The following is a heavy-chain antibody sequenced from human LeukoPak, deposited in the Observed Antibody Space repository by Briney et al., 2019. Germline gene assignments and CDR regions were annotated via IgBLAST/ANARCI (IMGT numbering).Heavy chain of an antibody. D-gene: IGHD6-13*01. CDR2: ISSYNGDT. Sequence: ASVKVSCKASGFTFANYGVYWVRQAPGQGLEWMGWISSYNGDTNYAEDLQGRVTMTTDSFMTTAYMELRSLRPDDTAIYYCTRVRVKQLGGYYFDFWGQGTLVTVSS. V-gene: IGHV1-18*01. CDR3: TRVRVKQLGGYYFDF. J-gene: IGHJ4*02. CDR1: GFTFANYG.